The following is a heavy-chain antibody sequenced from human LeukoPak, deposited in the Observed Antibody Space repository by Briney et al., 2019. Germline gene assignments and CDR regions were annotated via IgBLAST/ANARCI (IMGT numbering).Heavy chain of an antibody. D-gene: IGHD4/OR15-4a*01. CDR2: LSGSGGRI. Sequence: HSGGSLRLSCAASGFTFSSHWMSWVRQAPGKGLEWVSTLSGSGGRIYYADSVKGRFTISRDNSKNTLYLQINSLRAEDTAVYYCVSSMVSIEGFFNSWGQGTLVTVSS. J-gene: IGHJ4*02. CDR1: GFTFSSHW. CDR3: VSSMVSIEGFFNS. V-gene: IGHV3-23*01.